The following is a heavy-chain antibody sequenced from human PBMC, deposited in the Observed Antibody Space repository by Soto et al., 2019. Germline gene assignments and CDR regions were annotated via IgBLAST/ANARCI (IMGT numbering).Heavy chain of an antibody. D-gene: IGHD3-9*01. V-gene: IGHV4-59*08. CDR3: ARGGNYDILTGYYFDFDY. CDR2: IYYSGST. CDR1: GGSISSYY. Sequence: SETLSLTCTVSGGSISSYYWSWIRQPPGKGLEWIGYIYYSGSTNYNPPLKSRVTISVDTSKNQFSLKLSSVTAADTAVYYCARGGNYDILTGYYFDFDYWGQGTLVTVSS. J-gene: IGHJ4*02.